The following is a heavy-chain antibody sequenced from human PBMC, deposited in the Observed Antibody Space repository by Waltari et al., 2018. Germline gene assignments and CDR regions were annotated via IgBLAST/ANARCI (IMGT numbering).Heavy chain of an antibody. V-gene: IGHV1-69*04. CDR2: IIPILGIA. CDR3: ARVEYSSSGFDY. D-gene: IGHD6-6*01. Sequence: QVQLVQSGAEVKKPGSSVKVSCKASGGTFRSYAISWVRQAPGQGLEWMGGIIPILGIANYAQKFQGRVTITADESTSTAYMELSSLRSEDTAVYYCARVEYSSSGFDYWGQGTLVTVSS. CDR1: GGTFRSYA. J-gene: IGHJ4*02.